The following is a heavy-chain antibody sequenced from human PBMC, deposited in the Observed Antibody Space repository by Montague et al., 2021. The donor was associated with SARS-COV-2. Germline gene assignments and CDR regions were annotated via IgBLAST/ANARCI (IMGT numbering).Heavy chain of an antibody. Sequence: SETLSLTCTVSGGSISSYYWSWIRQPPGKGLEWIGYIYYSGSTNYNPSLKSRVTISVDTSKNQFSLKLSSVTAADTAVYYCSRGGDMNWFDHWGQGTLVTVSS. J-gene: IGHJ5*02. D-gene: IGHD2-21*01. V-gene: IGHV4-59*01. CDR3: SRGGDMNWFDH. CDR1: GGSISSYY. CDR2: IYYSGST.